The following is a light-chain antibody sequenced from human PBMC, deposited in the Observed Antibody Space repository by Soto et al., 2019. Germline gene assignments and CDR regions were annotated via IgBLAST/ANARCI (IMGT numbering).Light chain of an antibody. CDR2: DVS. V-gene: IGLV2-14*03. CDR3: SSYTSSSTYWV. CDR1: SSDVGGYKY. Sequence: QSALTQPASVSGSPGQSITISCTGTSSDVGGYKYVTWYQQHPGKAPKLMIYDVSNRPSGVSNRFSGSKSGNTASLTISGLQAEDEADYYCSSYTSSSTYWVFGGGTKRTVL. J-gene: IGLJ3*02.